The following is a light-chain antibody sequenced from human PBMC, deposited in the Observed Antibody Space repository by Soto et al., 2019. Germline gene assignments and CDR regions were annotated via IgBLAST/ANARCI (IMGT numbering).Light chain of an antibody. J-gene: IGKJ1*01. V-gene: IGKV3-20*01. CDR2: GVS. Sequence: EIVLTQSPGTLALSLGDGATLSCRASETVNRNYLAWYHQKPGQPPRLLIYGVSNRAPGVPDRFSGGGSGTEFTLPIVRLEPDDFGTYYCQQYIDSPRTFGQGTRVDVK. CDR1: ETVNRNY. CDR3: QQYIDSPRT.